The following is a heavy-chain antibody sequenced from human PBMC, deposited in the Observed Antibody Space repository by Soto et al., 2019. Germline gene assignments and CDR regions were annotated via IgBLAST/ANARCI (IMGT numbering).Heavy chain of an antibody. CDR1: GFTFSSYS. V-gene: IGHV3-48*02. J-gene: IGHJ4*02. D-gene: IGHD3-3*01. Sequence: GGSLRLSCAASGFTFSSYSMNWVRQAPGKGLEWVSYISSSSSTIYYADSVKGRFTISRDNAKNSLYLQMNGLRDEDTAVYYCAGDFWSGFSALDYFDYWGQGTLVTVSS. CDR3: AGDFWSGFSALDYFDY. CDR2: ISSSSSTI.